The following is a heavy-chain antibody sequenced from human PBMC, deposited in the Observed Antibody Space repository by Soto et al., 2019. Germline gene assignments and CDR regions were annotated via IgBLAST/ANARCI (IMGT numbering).Heavy chain of an antibody. CDR1: GYTFSSYH. V-gene: IGHV1-3*01. D-gene: IGHD2-21*02. Sequence: ASVKVSCKASGYTFSSYHISWVRQAPGQRLEWMGWINAGNGNTKYSQKFQGRVTITRDTSASTAYMELSSLRSEDTAVYYCARSIVVVTALDYWGQGTLVTVSS. CDR2: INAGNGNT. CDR3: ARSIVVVTALDY. J-gene: IGHJ4*02.